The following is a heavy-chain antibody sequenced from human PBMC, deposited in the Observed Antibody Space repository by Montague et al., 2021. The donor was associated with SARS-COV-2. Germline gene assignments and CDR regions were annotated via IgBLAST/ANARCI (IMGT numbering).Heavy chain of an antibody. CDR2: IYSSGGT. CDR1: GGSIRSYY. V-gene: IGHV4-59*01. CDR3: ARHTRGWQPFDF. Sequence: SETLSLTCTVSGGSIRSYYWSWIRQPPGKGLEWIGEIYSSGGTNYNPSLKSRVTISMDTSKSQFSLKLTSVTAADTAVYYCARHTRGWQPFDFWGQGTLVTVPS. J-gene: IGHJ4*02. D-gene: IGHD6-19*01.